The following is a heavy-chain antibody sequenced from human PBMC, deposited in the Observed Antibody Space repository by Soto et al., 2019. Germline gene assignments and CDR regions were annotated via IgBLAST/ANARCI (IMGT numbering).Heavy chain of an antibody. CDR1: GFTFSNYA. V-gene: IGHV3-23*01. D-gene: IGHD2-21*02. CDR3: AKSIAFCGGDCSPDAFDI. J-gene: IGHJ3*02. Sequence: EVQLLESGGGLIQPGGSLRLSCAASGFTFSNYAMNWVRQPPGKGLEWVSGLSGSGTSTYYAVSVKGRFTVSRDNSKNTVNLQMNSLRDEDAAIYYCAKSIAFCGGDCSPDAFDIWGPGTMVTVSS. CDR2: LSGSGTST.